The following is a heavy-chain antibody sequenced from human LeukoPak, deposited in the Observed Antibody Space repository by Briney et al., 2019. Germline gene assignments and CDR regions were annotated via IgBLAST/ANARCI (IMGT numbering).Heavy chain of an antibody. Sequence: PSETLSLTCNVSGGSISSTTYYWGWIRQPPGKGLEWIGSIYYNGRTYYNPSLQSRLTISVDTSKNQFSLRLISVTAADTAVYYCARRVYCTGGACRNWYFDLWGRGTLVTVSS. J-gene: IGHJ2*01. CDR1: GGSISSTTYY. V-gene: IGHV4-39*01. D-gene: IGHD2-8*02. CDR3: ARRVYCTGGACRNWYFDL. CDR2: IYYNGRT.